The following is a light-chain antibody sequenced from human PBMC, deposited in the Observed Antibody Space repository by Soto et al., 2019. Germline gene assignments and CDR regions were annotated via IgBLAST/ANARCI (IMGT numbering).Light chain of an antibody. CDR2: EVN. J-gene: IGLJ2*01. CDR1: SSDVGDYDY. CDR3: SSYTSSSNVV. V-gene: IGLV2-14*01. Sequence: QSALTQPASVSGSPGHSITISCTGTSSDVGDYDYVSWYQQHPGKAPKLLIYEVNNRPSGVSNRFSGSKSANTASLTISGLQAEDEADYYCSSYTSSSNVVFGGGTQLTVL.